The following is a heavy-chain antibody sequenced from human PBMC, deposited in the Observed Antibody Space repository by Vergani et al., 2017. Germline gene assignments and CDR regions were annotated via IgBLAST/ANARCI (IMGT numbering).Heavy chain of an antibody. V-gene: IGHV1-69*01. CDR2: IIPIFGTA. D-gene: IGHD5-24*01. Sequence: QVQLVQSGAEVKKPGSSVKVSCKASGGTFSSYAISWVRQAPGQGLEWMGGIIPIFGTANYAQKFQGRVTITADESTSTAYMELSSLRFEDTAVYYCARVHLRDGYNYSKGDFDYWGQGTLVTVSS. CDR1: GGTFSSYA. CDR3: ARVHLRDGYNYSKGDFDY. J-gene: IGHJ4*02.